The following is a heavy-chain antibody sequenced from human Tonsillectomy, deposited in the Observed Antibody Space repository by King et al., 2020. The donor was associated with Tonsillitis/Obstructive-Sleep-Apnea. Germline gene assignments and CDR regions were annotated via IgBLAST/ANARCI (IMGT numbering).Heavy chain of an antibody. Sequence: QLQESGPGLVKPSENLSLTCTVSGGSISSSSYYWGWIRQPPGKGLEWIGSIYYSGSTYYNPSLKSRVTISVDTSKNQFSLKLSSVTAADTAVYYCASTKKKMYYDFWSGYRYYYMDVWGKGTTVTVSS. CDR2: IYYSGST. D-gene: IGHD3-3*01. J-gene: IGHJ6*03. CDR1: GGSISSSSYY. V-gene: IGHV4-39*01. CDR3: ASTKKKMYYDFWSGYRYYYMDV.